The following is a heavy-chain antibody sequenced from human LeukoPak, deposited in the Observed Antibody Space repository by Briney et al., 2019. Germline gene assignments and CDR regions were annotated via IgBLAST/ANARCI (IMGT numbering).Heavy chain of an antibody. CDR1: GYTFTSYA. D-gene: IGHD3-3*01. CDR3: ARHQAIRITIFGVETDYFDY. CDR2: INAGNGNT. V-gene: IGHV1-3*01. J-gene: IGHJ4*02. Sequence: ASVKVSCKASGYTFTSYAMHWVRQSPGQRLEWMGWINAGNGNTKYSQKFQGRVTMTTDTSTSTAYMELRSLRSDDTAVYYCARHQAIRITIFGVETDYFDYWGQGTLVTVSS.